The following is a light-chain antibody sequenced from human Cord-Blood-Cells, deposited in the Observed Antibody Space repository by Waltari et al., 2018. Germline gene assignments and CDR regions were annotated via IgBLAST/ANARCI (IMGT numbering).Light chain of an antibody. CDR2: DAS. CDR3: QQRSNWPPYT. CDR1: QSVSSY. Sequence: QSPATLSLSPGERATLSCRASQSVSSYLAWYQQKPGQAPRLLIYDASNRATGIPARFSGSGSGTDFTLTISSLEPEDFAVYYCQQRSNWPPYTFGQGTKLEIK. J-gene: IGKJ2*01. V-gene: IGKV3-11*01.